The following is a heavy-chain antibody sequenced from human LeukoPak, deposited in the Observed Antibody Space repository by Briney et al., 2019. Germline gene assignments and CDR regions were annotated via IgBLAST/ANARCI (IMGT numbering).Heavy chain of an antibody. Sequence: ASVKVSCKASGYTFTSYDINWVRRATGQGLEGMGWMNPNSGNTGYAQKFQGRVTMTRNTSISTAYMELSSLRSEDTAVYYCARGRLGSRYQLPNDYWGQGTLVTVSS. V-gene: IGHV1-8*01. CDR1: GYTFTSYD. CDR3: ARGRLGSRYQLPNDY. D-gene: IGHD2-2*01. J-gene: IGHJ4*02. CDR2: MNPNSGNT.